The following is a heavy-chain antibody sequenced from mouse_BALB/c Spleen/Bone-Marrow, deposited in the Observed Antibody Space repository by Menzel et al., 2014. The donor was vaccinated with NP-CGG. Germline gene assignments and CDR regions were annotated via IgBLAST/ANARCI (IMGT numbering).Heavy chain of an antibody. CDR1: GFTFSNYW. V-gene: IGHV6-6*02. Sequence: DVMLVESGGGLVQPGGSMKLSCVASGFTFSNYWMNWVRQSPEKGLEWVAEIRLKSNNYATHYAESVKGRFTISRDDSKRSVSLQMNNLRAGGTGIYFCSRRGRGYAMDYWGQGTSVTVSS. CDR3: SRRGRGYAMDY. CDR2: IRLKSNNYAT. J-gene: IGHJ4*01.